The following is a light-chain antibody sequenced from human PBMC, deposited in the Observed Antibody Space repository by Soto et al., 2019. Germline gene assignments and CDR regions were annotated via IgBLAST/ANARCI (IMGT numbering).Light chain of an antibody. CDR2: SAT. V-gene: IGLV7-43*01. J-gene: IGLJ2*01. CDR3: LLYFSGVQGV. CDR1: AGAVTSSSY. Sequence: QAVVTQEPSLAVSPGGTVTLTCASSAGAVTSSSYPGWFQQKPGQAPRPLIHSATDKHSWTPARFSGSLLGGKAALTLSGVQPEDEAEYYCLLYFSGVQGVFGGGTKLTVL.